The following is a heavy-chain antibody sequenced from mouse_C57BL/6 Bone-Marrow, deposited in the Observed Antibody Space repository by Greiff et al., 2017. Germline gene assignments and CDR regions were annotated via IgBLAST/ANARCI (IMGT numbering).Heavy chain of an antibody. CDR1: GFTFSDFY. D-gene: IGHD2-4*01. CDR3: ARDTYDYDADYYAMDY. CDR2: SRNKANDYTT. Sequence: EVKLVESGGGLVQSGRSLRLSCATSGFTFSDFYMEWVRQAPGKGLEWIAASRNKANDYTTEYSASVKGRFIVSRDTSQSILYLQMNALRAEDTAIYYCARDTYDYDADYYAMDYWGQGTSVTVSS. V-gene: IGHV7-1*01. J-gene: IGHJ4*01.